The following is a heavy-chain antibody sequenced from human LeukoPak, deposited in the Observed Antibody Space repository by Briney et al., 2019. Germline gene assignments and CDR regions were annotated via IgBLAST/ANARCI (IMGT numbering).Heavy chain of an antibody. CDR2: ISAYNGDT. Sequence: GASVTVSCKASGYTFTPYGISWVRQAPGQGLAWVGWISAYNGDTNYAQKVQGRVTMTTDTSTNTAYMELRSLTSDDTAVYYCARDEKRYCTSTGNCPYFDYWGQGTLVTVSP. V-gene: IGHV1-18*01. J-gene: IGHJ4*02. CDR1: GYTFTPYG. D-gene: IGHD2-2*01. CDR3: ARDEKRYCTSTGNCPYFDY.